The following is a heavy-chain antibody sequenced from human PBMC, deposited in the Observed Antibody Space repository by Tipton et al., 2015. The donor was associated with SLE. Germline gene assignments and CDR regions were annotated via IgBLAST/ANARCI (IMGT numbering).Heavy chain of an antibody. CDR2: INAGTGKT. CDR3: ARDSSGGYNWFDP. J-gene: IGHJ5*02. V-gene: IGHV1-3*01. D-gene: IGHD3-22*01. Sequence: QVQLVQSGPEVKKPGASVKLSCVTSGYTFDIYTLHWVRQDPGQRLEWMGWINAGTGKTKYSQRFQGRVTITRDTSASTTFLELSDLRSEDTAVYCARDSSGGYNWFDPWGQGTLVTVSS. CDR1: GYTFDIYT.